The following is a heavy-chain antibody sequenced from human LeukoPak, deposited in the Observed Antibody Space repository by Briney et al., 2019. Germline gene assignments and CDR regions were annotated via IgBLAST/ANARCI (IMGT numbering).Heavy chain of an antibody. CDR1: GYTFTGYY. D-gene: IGHD6-13*01. CDR2: INPNSGGT. V-gene: IGHV1-2*04. J-gene: IGHJ4*02. Sequence: ASVKVSCRASGYTFTGYYMHWVRQAPGQGLEWMGWINPNSGGTNYAQKFQGWVTMTRDTSISTAYMELSRLRSDDTAVYYCASEVTAAGPLNYWGQGTLVTVSS. CDR3: ASEVTAAGPLNY.